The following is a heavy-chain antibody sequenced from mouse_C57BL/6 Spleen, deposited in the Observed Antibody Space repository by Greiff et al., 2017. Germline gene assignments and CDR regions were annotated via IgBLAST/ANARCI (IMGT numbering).Heavy chain of an antibody. D-gene: IGHD1-1*01. J-gene: IGHJ4*01. CDR1: GYSITSGYY. Sequence: VQLQQSGPGLVKPSQSLSLTCSVTGYSITSGYYWNWIRQFPGNKLEWMGYISYDGSNNYNPSLKNRISITRDTSKNQFFLKLNSVTTEDTATYYCAREDYYYGSRGYYAMDYWGQGTSVTVSS. CDR2: ISYDGSN. V-gene: IGHV3-6*01. CDR3: AREDYYYGSRGYYAMDY.